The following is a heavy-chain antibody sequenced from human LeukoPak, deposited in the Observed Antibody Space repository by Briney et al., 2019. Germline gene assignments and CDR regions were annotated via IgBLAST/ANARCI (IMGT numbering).Heavy chain of an antibody. D-gene: IGHD2-2*02. V-gene: IGHV4-38-2*01. CDR2: IDHSGST. CDR1: GYSISSGYY. CDR3: ARHYCSSTSCYTGIDY. Sequence: PSETLSLTCAVSGYSISSGYYWGWIRQPPGKGLEWIGSIDHSGSTYYNPSLKSRVTISVDTSKNQFSLKLSSVTAADTAVYYCARHYCSSTSCYTGIDYWGQGTLVTVSS. J-gene: IGHJ4*02.